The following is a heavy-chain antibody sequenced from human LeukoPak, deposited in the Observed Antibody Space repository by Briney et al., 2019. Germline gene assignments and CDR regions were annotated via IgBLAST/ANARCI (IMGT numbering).Heavy chain of an antibody. D-gene: IGHD2/OR15-2a*01. J-gene: IGHJ4*02. CDR1: DFTFRTYA. V-gene: IGHV3-66*01. Sequence: GGGLRLSCAASDFTFRTYAMTWVRQAPGKGLEWVSIIYSGGTTYYADSVRGRFTISRDNSKNTLYLQMNSLRAEDTAVYYCARTSTTRDFGYWGQGTLVSVSS. CDR2: IYSGGTT. CDR3: ARTSTTRDFGY.